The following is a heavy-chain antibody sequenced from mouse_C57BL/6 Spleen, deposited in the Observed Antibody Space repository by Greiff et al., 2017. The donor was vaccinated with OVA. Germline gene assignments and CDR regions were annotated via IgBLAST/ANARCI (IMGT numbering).Heavy chain of an antibody. CDR1: GYAFSSSW. J-gene: IGHJ3*01. CDR3: ERWRQQGAEGVAY. V-gene: IGHV1-82*01. CDR2: LYPGDGDT. Sequence: VKLMESGPELVKPGASVKISCKASGYAFSSSWMNWVKQRPGKGLEWIGRLYPGDGDTNYTGKFTGKATLTVDNSSSTAYMHLSSLTSEDSAVYGGERWRQQGAEGVAYWGQGTLVTVSA. D-gene: IGHD3-3*01.